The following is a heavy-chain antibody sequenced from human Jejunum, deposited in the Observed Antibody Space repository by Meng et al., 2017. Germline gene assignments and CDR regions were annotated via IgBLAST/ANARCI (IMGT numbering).Heavy chain of an antibody. J-gene: IGHJ4*02. Sequence: GESLKISCVASGFTFSCYEMNWVRQAPGKGLEWPSYISGSGSLIYYADPVKGRFTISRDNSKNSLYLQMNSLRAEDTALYYCAKDRYGNELCDSFDYWGQGTLVTVSS. CDR3: AKDRYGNELCDSFDY. CDR2: ISGSGSLI. V-gene: IGHV3-48*03. CDR1: GFTFSCYE. D-gene: IGHD3-16*01.